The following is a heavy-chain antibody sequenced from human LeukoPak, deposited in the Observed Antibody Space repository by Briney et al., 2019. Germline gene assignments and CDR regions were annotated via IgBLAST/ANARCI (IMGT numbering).Heavy chain of an antibody. CDR3: ARRRRVRAYDPFDY. CDR2: INHSGST. Sequence: SETLSLTCAVYGGSFSGYYWSWIRQPPGRGLEWIGEINHSGSTNYNPSLKSRVTISVDTSKNQFSLKLSSVTAADTAVYYCARRRRVRAYDPFDYWGQGTLVTVSS. CDR1: GGSFSGYY. J-gene: IGHJ4*02. D-gene: IGHD3-22*01. V-gene: IGHV4-34*01.